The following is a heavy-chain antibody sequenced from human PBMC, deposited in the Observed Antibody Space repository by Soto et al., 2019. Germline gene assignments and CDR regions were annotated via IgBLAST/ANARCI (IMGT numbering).Heavy chain of an antibody. CDR2: ISGSGGST. CDR3: AKDLDDILTGYLDY. Sequence: PGGSLRLSCAASGFTFSSYAMSWVRQAPGKGLEWVSAISGSGGSTYYADSVKGRFTISRDNSKNTLYLQVNSLRAEDTAVYYCAKDLDDILTGYLDYWGQGTLVTVSS. J-gene: IGHJ4*02. V-gene: IGHV3-23*01. CDR1: GFTFSSYA. D-gene: IGHD3-9*01.